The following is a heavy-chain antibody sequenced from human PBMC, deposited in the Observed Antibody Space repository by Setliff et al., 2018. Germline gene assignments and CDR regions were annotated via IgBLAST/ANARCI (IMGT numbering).Heavy chain of an antibody. CDR3: AREMGQPYYFES. V-gene: IGHV4-39*07. CDR1: GGSISSSSHY. Sequence: SATLSLTCTVSGGSISSSSHYWGWIRQPPGKGLEWIGSFYYTGSTYYNPSLKSRVTMSVDTSKRQLSLNLGSATAADTALYYCAREMGQPYYFESWGLGTLVTVSS. J-gene: IGHJ4*02. CDR2: FYYTGST.